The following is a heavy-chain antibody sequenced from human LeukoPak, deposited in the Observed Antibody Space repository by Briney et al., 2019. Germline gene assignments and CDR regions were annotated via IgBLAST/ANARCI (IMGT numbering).Heavy chain of an antibody. V-gene: IGHV4-39*07. J-gene: IGHJ5*02. CDR1: GGSISSSSYY. CDR2: IYYSGST. D-gene: IGHD1-26*01. CDR3: ARRVGATDWFNP. Sequence: PSETLSLTCTVSGGSISSSSYYWGWIRQPPGKGLEWIGSIYYSGSTYYNPSLKSRVTISVDTSKNQFSLKLSSVTAADTAVYYCARRVGATDWFNPWGQGTLVTVSS.